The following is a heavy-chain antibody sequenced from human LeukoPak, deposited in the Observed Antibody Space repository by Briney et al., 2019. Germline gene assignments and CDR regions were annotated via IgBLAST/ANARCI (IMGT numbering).Heavy chain of an antibody. V-gene: IGHV4-59*01. D-gene: IGHD7-27*01. Sequence: SETLSLTCTVSGGSINSYYWSWIRQPPGKGLEWIGYIYYSGSTNYNPSLKSRVTISVDTSKNQFSLQVNSVTAADTAVYYCAREVTGVGAFDIWGQGTMVTVSS. CDR3: AREVTGVGAFDI. CDR1: GGSINSYY. CDR2: IYYSGST. J-gene: IGHJ3*02.